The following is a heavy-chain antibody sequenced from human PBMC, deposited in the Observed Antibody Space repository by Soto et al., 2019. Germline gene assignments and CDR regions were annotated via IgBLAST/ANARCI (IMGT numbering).Heavy chain of an antibody. Sequence: PSETLSLTCAVSGGSISSGGYSWSWIRQPPGKGLEWIGYIYHSGSTYYNPSLKSRVTISVDRSKNQFSLKLSSVTAADTAVYYCARAVDTARGDYFDYWGQGTLVTVPQ. V-gene: IGHV4-30-2*01. CDR1: GGSISSGGYS. J-gene: IGHJ4*02. CDR3: ARAVDTARGDYFDY. D-gene: IGHD5-18*01. CDR2: IYHSGST.